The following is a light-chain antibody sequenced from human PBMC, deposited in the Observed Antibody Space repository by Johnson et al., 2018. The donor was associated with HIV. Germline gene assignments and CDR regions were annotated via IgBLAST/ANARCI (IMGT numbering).Light chain of an antibody. Sequence: QLVLTQPPSVSAAPGQKVTIYCSGSSSNIGNNYVSWYQQLPGTAPKLLIYDNNKRPSGIPDRFSGSKSGTSATLGITGLQTGDEADYYCGTWDSSLSAGRAFGTGTKVTVL. V-gene: IGLV1-51*01. CDR3: GTWDSSLSAGRA. CDR1: SSNIGNNY. J-gene: IGLJ1*01. CDR2: DNN.